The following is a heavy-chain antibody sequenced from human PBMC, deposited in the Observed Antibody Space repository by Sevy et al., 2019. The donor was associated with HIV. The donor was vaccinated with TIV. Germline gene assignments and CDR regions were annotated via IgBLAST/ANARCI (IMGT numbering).Heavy chain of an antibody. D-gene: IGHD3-16*01. CDR3: VKDFGGPTDY. V-gene: IGHV3-74*01. J-gene: IGHJ4*02. CDR1: GFSITSYW. CDR2: MNEDGSVT. Sequence: GGSLRLSCAGSGFSITSYWMHWVRQAPGKGLVWVSRMNEDGSVTNHADSVRGRFTISRDNAKNTLYRQMNSLRVEDTAVYYCVKDFGGPTDYWGQGTLVTVSS.